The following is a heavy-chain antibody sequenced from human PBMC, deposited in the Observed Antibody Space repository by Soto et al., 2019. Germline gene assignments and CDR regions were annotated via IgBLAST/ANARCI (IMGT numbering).Heavy chain of an antibody. CDR2: ISWNSGSI. D-gene: IGHD3-16*02. V-gene: IGHV3-9*01. J-gene: IGHJ3*02. Sequence: EVQLVESGGGLVQPGRSLRLSCAASGFTFDDYAMHWVRQAPGKGLEWVSGISWNSGSIGYADSVKGRFTISIDNXXXXXXXXXXXXXXXXXXXXXXXXXRNTHYNTGGAFDIWGQGTMVTVSS. CDR1: GFTFDDYA. CDR3: XXXRNTHYNTGGAFDI.